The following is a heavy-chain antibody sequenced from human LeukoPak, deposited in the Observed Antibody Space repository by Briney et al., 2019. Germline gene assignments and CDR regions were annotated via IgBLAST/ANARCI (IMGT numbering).Heavy chain of an antibody. CDR1: GYTFTSYG. V-gene: IGHV1-69*13. Sequence: SVKVSCKASGYTFTSYGISWVRQALGQGLEWMGGIIPIFGTANYAQKFQDRVTITADESTSTAYMELSSLRSEDTAIYYCASRLYCSNTRCRNFPFAYWGQGTLVTVSS. CDR2: IIPIFGTA. D-gene: IGHD2-2*01. J-gene: IGHJ4*02. CDR3: ASRLYCSNTRCRNFPFAY.